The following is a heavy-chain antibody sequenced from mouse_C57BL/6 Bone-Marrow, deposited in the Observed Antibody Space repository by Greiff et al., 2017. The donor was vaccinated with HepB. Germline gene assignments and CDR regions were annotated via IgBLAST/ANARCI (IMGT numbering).Heavy chain of an antibody. J-gene: IGHJ1*03. CDR2: IYPRSGNT. CDR3: AREDYYGSSLWYFDV. CDR1: GYTFTSYG. V-gene: IGHV1-81*01. Sequence: VQLQQSGAELARPGASVKLSCRASGYTFTSYGISWVKQRTGQGLEWIGEIYPRSGNTYYNEKFKGKATLTADKSSSTAYMELRSLTSEDSAVYFCAREDYYGSSLWYFDVWGTATTVTVSS. D-gene: IGHD1-1*01.